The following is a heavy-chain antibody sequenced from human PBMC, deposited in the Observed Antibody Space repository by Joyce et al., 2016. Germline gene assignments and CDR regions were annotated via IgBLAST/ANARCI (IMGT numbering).Heavy chain of an antibody. CDR2: IDPIDSYS. Sequence: EVQLVQSGGEVKKPGESLKISCKSSGYSFGSYWIAWVRQMPGKGLEWMGTIDPIDSYSEYSPSFQGHVTISVDKSIKTASLQWDSLKASDTAMYYCARLGSRSGLDYWGQGTLVSVSS. J-gene: IGHJ4*02. V-gene: IGHV5-10-1*03. CDR3: ARLGSRSGLDY. CDR1: GYSFGSYW. D-gene: IGHD6-13*01.